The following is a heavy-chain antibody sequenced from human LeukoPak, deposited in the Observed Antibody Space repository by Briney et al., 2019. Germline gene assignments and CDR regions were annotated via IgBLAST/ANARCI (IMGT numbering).Heavy chain of an antibody. Sequence: GGSLRLSCAASGFTFDGYAMHWVRQAPGKGLEWVSLISGDGGSTHYADSVKGRFTISRDNSKNSLYLQMNSLRTEDTALYYCATQGGRYFDWLFNWFDPWGQGTLVTVSS. J-gene: IGHJ5*02. CDR3: ATQGGRYFDWLFNWFDP. CDR1: GFTFDGYA. CDR2: ISGDGGST. V-gene: IGHV3-43*02. D-gene: IGHD3-9*01.